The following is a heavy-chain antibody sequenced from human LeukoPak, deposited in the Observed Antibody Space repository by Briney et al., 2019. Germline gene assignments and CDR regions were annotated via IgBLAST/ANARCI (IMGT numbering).Heavy chain of an antibody. D-gene: IGHD6-19*01. V-gene: IGHV3-11*01. J-gene: IGHJ4*02. CDR1: GFTYSDYY. Sequence: GGSLRLSCAASGFTYSDYYMSWIRQAPGKGQEWVSYISSSGSTIYYADSVKGRFTISRDNAKNSLYLQMNSLRAEDTAVYYCARDPQSSGWYDWGQGTLVTVSS. CDR2: ISSSGSTI. CDR3: ARDPQSSGWYD.